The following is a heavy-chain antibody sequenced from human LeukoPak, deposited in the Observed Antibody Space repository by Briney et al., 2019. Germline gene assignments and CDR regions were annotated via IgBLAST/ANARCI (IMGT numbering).Heavy chain of an antibody. Sequence: GGSLRLSCVASGFTFSPFAMTWVRQAPGKGLEWVSAISRTGGALYYADSVMGRFTISRDNAKNSLYLQMNSLRAEDTAVYYCAELGITMIGGVWGKGTTVTISS. J-gene: IGHJ6*04. CDR3: AELGITMIGGV. V-gene: IGHV3-23*01. CDR1: GFTFSPFA. CDR2: ISRTGGAL. D-gene: IGHD3-10*02.